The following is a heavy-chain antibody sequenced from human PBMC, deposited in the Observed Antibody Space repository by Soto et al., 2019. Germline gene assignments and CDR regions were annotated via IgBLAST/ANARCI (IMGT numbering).Heavy chain of an antibody. CDR2: IYYSGST. V-gene: IGHV4-59*02. CDR1: GGSVSSYY. J-gene: IGHJ3*02. Sequence: SETLSLTCTVSGGSVSSYYWSWIRQPPGKGLEWIGYIYYSGSTNYNPSLKSRVTISVDTSKNQFSLKLSSVTAADTAVYYCARRYGSAFDIWGQGTMVTVSS. CDR3: ARRYGSAFDI. D-gene: IGHD3-10*01.